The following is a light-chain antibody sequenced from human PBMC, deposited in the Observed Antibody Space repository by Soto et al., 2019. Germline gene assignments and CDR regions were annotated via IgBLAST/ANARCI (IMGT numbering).Light chain of an antibody. V-gene: IGKV3-20*01. J-gene: IGKJ1*01. CDR3: QQYGSSGT. Sequence: IVMTQSPATLAVSPGERATLSCRASQSVSSDLAWYQQKPGQAPRLLIYGASSRATGIPDRFSGSGSGTDFTLTIRRLEPEDFAVYYCQQYGSSGTFGQGTKVDIK. CDR2: GAS. CDR1: QSVSSD.